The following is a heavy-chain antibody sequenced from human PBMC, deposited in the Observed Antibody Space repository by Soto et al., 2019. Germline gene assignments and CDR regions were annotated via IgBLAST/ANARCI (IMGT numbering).Heavy chain of an antibody. CDR3: ARGIRNYYGVDV. D-gene: IGHD5-18*01. Sequence: EVQLVESGGGLVQPGVSLRLSCAASGFTFTNYWMHWVRQAPGKGLVWVSRINSDGSTTNYADSVKGRFTISRDNAENTVYLQMNSLRDEDTAVYYCARGIRNYYGVDVWGQGTTVTVSS. J-gene: IGHJ6*02. V-gene: IGHV3-74*01. CDR1: GFTFTNYW. CDR2: INSDGSTT.